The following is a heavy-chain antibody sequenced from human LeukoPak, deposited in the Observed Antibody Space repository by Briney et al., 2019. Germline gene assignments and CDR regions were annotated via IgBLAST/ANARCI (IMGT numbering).Heavy chain of an antibody. V-gene: IGHV4-38-2*01. CDR2: IYHSGST. Sequence: SETLSLTCAVYGGSFSGYYWGWIRQPPGKGLEWIGSIYHSGSTYYNPSLKSRVTISVDTSKTQFSLKLSSVTAADTAVYYCASLLRLAVAEFYFDYWGQGTLVTVSS. D-gene: IGHD6-19*01. J-gene: IGHJ4*02. CDR3: ASLLRLAVAEFYFDY. CDR1: GGSFSGYY.